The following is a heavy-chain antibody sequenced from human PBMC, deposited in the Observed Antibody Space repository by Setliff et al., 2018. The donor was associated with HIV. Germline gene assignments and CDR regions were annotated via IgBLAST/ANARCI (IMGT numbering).Heavy chain of an antibody. CDR3: ARYTSKVDWFDP. V-gene: IGHV4-39*01. Sequence: PSETLSLTCSVSGDSITSNDDYWGWIRQPPGKGLEWIGIIHYNGRTYYDPSLKSRVTIFVDTSKTQFYLKLRSVTASDTAVYYCARYTSKVDWFDPWGQGTLVTVSS. J-gene: IGHJ5*02. CDR2: IHYNGRT. D-gene: IGHD2-2*02. CDR1: GDSITSNDDY.